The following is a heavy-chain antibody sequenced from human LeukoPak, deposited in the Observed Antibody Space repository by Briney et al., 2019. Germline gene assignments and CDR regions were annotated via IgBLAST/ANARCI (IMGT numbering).Heavy chain of an antibody. CDR1: GGSISSSSYY. Sequence: SETLSLTCTVSGGSISSSSYYWGWIRQPPGKGLEWIGSIYYSGSTYYNPSLKSRVTISVDTSKNQFSLKLSSVTAADTAVYYCASQAYHDYGDYLNWFDPWGQGTLVTVSS. J-gene: IGHJ5*02. D-gene: IGHD4-17*01. V-gene: IGHV4-39*01. CDR2: IYYSGST. CDR3: ASQAYHDYGDYLNWFDP.